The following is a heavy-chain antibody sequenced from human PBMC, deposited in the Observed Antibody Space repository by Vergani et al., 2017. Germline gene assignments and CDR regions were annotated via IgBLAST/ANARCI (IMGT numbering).Heavy chain of an antibody. J-gene: IGHJ4*02. CDR2: ISKDGTHD. Sequence: QVSLVESGGGVVQPGRYLTLTCSASGCGFKNFAMHWVRQAPGKGLEWGATISKDGTHDYYEPSVRRRFAVSRNNYKNTMYLQMDRHTTDDTAVYFCAYDCTDVFVSGSNYSKLLYYWGQGILVTVSS. CDR3: AYDCTDVFVSGSNYSKLLYY. D-gene: IGHD2-15*01. CDR1: GCGFKNFA. V-gene: IGHV3-30*18.